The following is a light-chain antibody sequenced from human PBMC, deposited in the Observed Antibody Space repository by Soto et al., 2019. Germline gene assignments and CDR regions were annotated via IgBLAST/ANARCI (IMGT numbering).Light chain of an antibody. V-gene: IGLV2-11*01. CDR1: STDYGGYKY. CDR2: DVS. Sequence: HSVLTQPRSVSGSPGQSVSISCAGTSTDYGGYKYVSWYQQHPGKAPKLMIFDVSERPSGVPDRFSGSKSGSTASLSIAGLQPEDEADYFCCSYAGGWVFGGGTKLTVL. J-gene: IGLJ3*02. CDR3: CSYAGGWV.